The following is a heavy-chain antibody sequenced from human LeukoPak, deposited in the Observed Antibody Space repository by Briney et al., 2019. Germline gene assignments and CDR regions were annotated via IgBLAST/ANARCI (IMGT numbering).Heavy chain of an antibody. CDR3: ARYSSGWYNL. V-gene: IGHV3-64D*06. CDR2: VSHNGGTT. D-gene: IGHD6-19*01. J-gene: IGHJ4*02. Sequence: PGGSLRLSCSAPGFTFSAYAMHWVRQAPGKGLEYVSAVSHNGGTTYYADSVKGRFAISRDNSKNTVYLQMSSLRTDDTALYYCARYSSGWYNLWGQGTLVTVSS. CDR1: GFTFSAYA.